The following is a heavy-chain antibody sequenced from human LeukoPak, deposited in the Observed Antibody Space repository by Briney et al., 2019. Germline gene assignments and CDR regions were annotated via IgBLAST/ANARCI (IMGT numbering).Heavy chain of an antibody. CDR2: ISDDGSNQ. CDR1: GFTFSNYG. D-gene: IGHD1-26*01. J-gene: IGHJ4*02. Sequence: AGGSLRLSCAASGFTFSNYGMHWVRQAPGKGLEWVAVISDDGSNQYYAESVKGRFIISRDNSKNTLYLQMNSLRAEDTAVYYCAKEGAIGVPYFDYWGPGTLVTVSS. V-gene: IGHV3-30*18. CDR3: AKEGAIGVPYFDY.